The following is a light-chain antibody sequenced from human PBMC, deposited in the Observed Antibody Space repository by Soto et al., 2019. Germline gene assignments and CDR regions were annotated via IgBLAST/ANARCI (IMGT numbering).Light chain of an antibody. CDR2: DAS. V-gene: IGKV3-20*01. Sequence: EIVLTQSPGTLSLSPGERATLSCRASQSDAKNYLAWYQQEAGQAPRLLIYDASSRATGIPDRFSGSGSGTDFTLTISRLEPEDFAVYYCHQYASSPQTFGQGTKVEIK. CDR3: HQYASSPQT. CDR1: QSDAKNY. J-gene: IGKJ1*01.